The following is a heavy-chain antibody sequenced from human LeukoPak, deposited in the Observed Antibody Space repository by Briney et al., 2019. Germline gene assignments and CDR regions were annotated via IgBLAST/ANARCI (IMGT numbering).Heavy chain of an antibody. V-gene: IGHV1-2*02. CDR3: ARDRVGSGWPRPYYFEK. J-gene: IGHJ4*02. Sequence: GASVKVSCKPSGYAFTGYYTHWLRQAPGQGLEWMGWINPNTGATIYAQRFQGRVTMTRDTSINTAYMELSTLRSDDTGVYYCARDRVGSGWPRPYYFEKWGQGTLVTVSS. CDR2: INPNTGAT. D-gene: IGHD6-19*01. CDR1: GYAFTGYY.